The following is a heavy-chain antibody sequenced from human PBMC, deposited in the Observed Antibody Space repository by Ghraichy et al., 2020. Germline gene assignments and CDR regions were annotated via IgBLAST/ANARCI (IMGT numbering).Heavy chain of an antibody. Sequence: SETLSLTCTVSGGSISSSSYQWGWLRQPPGKGLEWIGSIYYSGSTYYNPSLKSRVSISVDTSKNQFSLKLSSVTAADTAVYYCARLFLASVGTNFDYWGQGTLVTVSS. CDR2: IYYSGST. V-gene: IGHV4-39*01. CDR3: ARLFLASVGTNFDY. J-gene: IGHJ4*02. CDR1: GGSISSSSYQ. D-gene: IGHD1-7*01.